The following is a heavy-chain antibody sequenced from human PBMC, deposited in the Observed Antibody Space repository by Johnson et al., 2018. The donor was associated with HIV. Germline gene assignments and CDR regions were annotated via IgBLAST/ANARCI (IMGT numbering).Heavy chain of an antibody. Sequence: VQLVESGGGVVRPGGSLRLSCAASGFTFDDYAMHWVRQAPGKGLEWVSGISGNSGSIGYADSVKGRFTISRDNAKNSLYLQMNSLRAEDTALYYCAKDLRSYGNDAFDIWGQGTMVTVSS. D-gene: IGHD5-18*01. CDR1: GFTFDDYA. CDR2: ISGNSGSI. J-gene: IGHJ3*02. V-gene: IGHV3-9*01. CDR3: AKDLRSYGNDAFDI.